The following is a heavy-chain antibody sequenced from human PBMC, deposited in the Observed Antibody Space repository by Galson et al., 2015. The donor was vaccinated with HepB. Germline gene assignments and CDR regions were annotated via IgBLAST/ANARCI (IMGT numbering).Heavy chain of an antibody. J-gene: IGHJ4*02. CDR1: GDSVSSNSAA. D-gene: IGHD3-10*01. CDR3: ARDYYYGSGSYYNVVDY. V-gene: IGHV6-1*01. CDR2: TYYRSKWYN. Sequence: CAISGDSVSSNSAAWNWIRQSPSRGLEWLGRTYYRSKWYNQYAVSVKSRMIINPDTSKNQFSLQLNSVTPEDTAVYYCARDYYYGSGSYYNVVDYWGQGTLVTVSS.